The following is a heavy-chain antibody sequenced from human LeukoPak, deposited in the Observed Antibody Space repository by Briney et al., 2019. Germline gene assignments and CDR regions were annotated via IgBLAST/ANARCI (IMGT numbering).Heavy chain of an antibody. CDR3: ARVAAVAGTSVGVDA. CDR2: ISGSGGST. V-gene: IGHV3-23*01. CDR1: GLTFSSYG. J-gene: IGHJ4*02. D-gene: IGHD6-19*01. Sequence: PGGSLTLSCAASGLTFSSYGMSWVRQAPGEGLEWVSAISGSGGSTFYAGSVKGRFTISRDNTKNTLHLQMNSLRAEDTAVYYCARVAAVAGTSVGVDAWGQGILVTVS.